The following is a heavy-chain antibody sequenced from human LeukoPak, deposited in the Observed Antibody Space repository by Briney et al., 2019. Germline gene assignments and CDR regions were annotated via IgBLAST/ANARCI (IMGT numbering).Heavy chain of an antibody. J-gene: IGHJ3*02. Sequence: PGGSLRLSCAATGFTFSDEYMSWIRQAPGKGLEWVSYISGSSSYTNYADSVKGRFTISRDNAKNSLSLQMNSLRAEDTAVYYCARTRGRGSGGHFDIWGQGTMVTVSS. CDR1: GFTFSDEY. CDR2: ISGSSSYT. V-gene: IGHV3-11*06. CDR3: ARTRGRGSGGHFDI.